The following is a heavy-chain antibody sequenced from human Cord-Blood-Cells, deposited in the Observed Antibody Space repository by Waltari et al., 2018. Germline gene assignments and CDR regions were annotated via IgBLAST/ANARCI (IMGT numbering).Heavy chain of an antibody. CDR3: ARDSGDYVWGSYRYFDY. D-gene: IGHD3-16*02. J-gene: IGHJ4*02. CDR2: ISSSSSYI. V-gene: IGHV3-21*01. Sequence: EVQLVESGGGLVKPEGSLRLSCAASGFTFSNYSMNWVRQAPGKGLEWVSSISSSSSYIYYADSVKGRFTISRDNAKNSLYLQMNSLRAEDTAVYYCARDSGDYVWGSYRYFDYWGQGTLVTVSS. CDR1: GFTFSNYS.